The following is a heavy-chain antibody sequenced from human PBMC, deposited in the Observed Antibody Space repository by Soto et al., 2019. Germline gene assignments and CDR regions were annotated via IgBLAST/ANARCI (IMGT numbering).Heavy chain of an antibody. D-gene: IGHD2-15*01. CDR3: AREGNCSGGSCYPLYYYYYGMDV. CDR2: IIPIFGTA. V-gene: IGHV1-69*06. J-gene: IGHJ6*02. Sequence: QVQLVQSGAEVQKPGSSVKVSCKASGGTFSSYAISWVRQAPGQGLEWMGGIIPIFGTANYAQKFQGRVTITADKSTSTAYMELSSLRSEDTAVYYCAREGNCSGGSCYPLYYYYYGMDVWGQGTTVTVSS. CDR1: GGTFSSYA.